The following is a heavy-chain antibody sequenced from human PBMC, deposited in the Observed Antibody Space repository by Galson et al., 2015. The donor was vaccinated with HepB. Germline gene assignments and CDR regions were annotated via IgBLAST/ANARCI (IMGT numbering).Heavy chain of an antibody. V-gene: IGHV1-2*02. CDR3: AITEGSVAVVVVATEYFQH. CDR2: INPNNGDT. D-gene: IGHD2-15*01. CDR1: GYTFTGYY. Sequence: SVKVSCKASGYTFTGYYMHWVRQAPGQGLEWMGWINPNNGDTNYAQKFQGRVTMTRDTSISTAYMELGRLRSDDTAVYYCAITEGSVAVVVVATEYFQHWGQGTLVTVSS. J-gene: IGHJ1*01.